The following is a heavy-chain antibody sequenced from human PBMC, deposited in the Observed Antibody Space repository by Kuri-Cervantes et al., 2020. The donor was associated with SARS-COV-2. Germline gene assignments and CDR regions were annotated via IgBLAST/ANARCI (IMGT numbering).Heavy chain of an antibody. V-gene: IGHV3-23*01. D-gene: IGHD4-23*01. CDR3: AKTVDGGNSGDVFDY. CDR2: ISGSGGST. CDR1: GFTFSSYA. Sequence: GGSLRLSCAASGFTFSSYAMSWVRQAPGKGLEWVSAISGSGGSTYYADSVKGRFTISRDNSKNTLYLQMNSLRAEDTAVYYCAKTVDGGNSGDVFDYWGQGTQVTVSS. J-gene: IGHJ4*02.